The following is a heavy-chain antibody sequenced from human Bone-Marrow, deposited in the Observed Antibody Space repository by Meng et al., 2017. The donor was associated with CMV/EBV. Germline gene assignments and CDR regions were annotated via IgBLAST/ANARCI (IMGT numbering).Heavy chain of an antibody. V-gene: IGHV3-74*01. CDR3: ARVIAARPRYFDL. D-gene: IGHD6-6*01. J-gene: IGHJ2*01. Sequence: ETLSLTCAASGFTFSSYSMNWVRQAPGKGLVWVSRINEDGSRTDYADSVKGRFTISRDNAKNSLYLQMNSLRAEDTAVYYCARVIAARPRYFDLWGRGTLVTVSS. CDR2: INEDGSRT. CDR1: GFTFSSYS.